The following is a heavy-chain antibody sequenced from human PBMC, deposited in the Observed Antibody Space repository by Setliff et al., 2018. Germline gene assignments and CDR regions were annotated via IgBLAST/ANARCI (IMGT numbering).Heavy chain of an antibody. Sequence: GESLKISCAASGFTFSSYSMNWVRQAPGKGLEWVANIKQDGTKQFYVDSVKGRFTISRDNAKNSLSLQMNNLRTEDTAVYYCFGAGTCSYWGQGTRVTVSS. CDR3: FGAGTCSY. D-gene: IGHD3-10*01. CDR2: IKQDGTKQ. V-gene: IGHV3-7*01. J-gene: IGHJ4*02. CDR1: GFTFSSYS.